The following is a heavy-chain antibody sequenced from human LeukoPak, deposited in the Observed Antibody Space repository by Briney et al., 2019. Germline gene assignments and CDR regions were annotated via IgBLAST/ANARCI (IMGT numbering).Heavy chain of an antibody. Sequence: SETLSLTCAVYGGSFSGYYWSWIRRPPGKGLEWIGEINHSGSTNYNPSLKSRATISVDTSKNQFSLKLSSVTAADTAVYYCARGSYNPAGGSGCLDYWGQGTLVTVSS. J-gene: IGHJ4*02. V-gene: IGHV4-34*01. D-gene: IGHD3-16*01. CDR3: ARGSYNPAGGSGCLDY. CDR2: INHSGST. CDR1: GGSFSGYY.